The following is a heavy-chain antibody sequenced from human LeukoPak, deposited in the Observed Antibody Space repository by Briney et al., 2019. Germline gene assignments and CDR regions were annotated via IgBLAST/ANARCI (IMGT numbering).Heavy chain of an antibody. Sequence: SGTLSLTCAVSGGSISSSNWWSWVRQPPGKGLEWIGEIYHSGSTNYNPSLKSRVTISVDKSKNQFSLKLGSVTAADTAVYYCARDMAAAGTGFDYWGQGTLVTVSS. V-gene: IGHV4-4*02. CDR1: GGSISSSNW. J-gene: IGHJ4*02. CDR2: IYHSGST. D-gene: IGHD6-13*01. CDR3: ARDMAAAGTGFDY.